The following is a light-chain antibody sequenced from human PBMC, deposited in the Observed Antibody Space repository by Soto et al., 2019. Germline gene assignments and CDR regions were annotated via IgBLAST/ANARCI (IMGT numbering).Light chain of an antibody. CDR1: QNIRSW. J-gene: IGKJ5*01. CDR2: KAS. CDR3: QQYDSYPIT. Sequence: DIQMTQSPSTLSTSVGDRVTITCRARQNIRSWLAWYQQKRGKDPKLLIYKASSLESGVPSRFSGSGSGTEFTLTISSLQPDDFATYYCQQYDSYPITFGQGTRLEIK. V-gene: IGKV1-5*03.